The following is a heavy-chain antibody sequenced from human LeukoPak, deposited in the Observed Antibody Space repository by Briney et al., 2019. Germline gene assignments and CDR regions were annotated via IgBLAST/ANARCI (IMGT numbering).Heavy chain of an antibody. CDR3: ARAPLETTYDSGSSWYGWFDP. Sequence: GESLKISCQGSGYSFTSYWIGWVRQMPGKGLEWMGIIYPGDSDTRYSPSFLGQVTISADKSISTAYLQWSSLKASDTAMYYCARAPLETTYDSGSSWYGWFDPWGQGTLVTVSS. CDR2: IYPGDSDT. V-gene: IGHV5-51*01. D-gene: IGHD6-13*01. J-gene: IGHJ5*02. CDR1: GYSFTSYW.